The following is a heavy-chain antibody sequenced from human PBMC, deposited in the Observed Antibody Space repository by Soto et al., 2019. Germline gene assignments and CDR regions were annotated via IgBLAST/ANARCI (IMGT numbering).Heavy chain of an antibody. CDR3: ARDNSPYCSGWHNRHFDY. J-gene: IGHJ4*02. D-gene: IGHD6-19*01. V-gene: IGHV3-30-3*01. Sequence: QVQLVESGGGVVQPGRSLRLSCAASGFTFSSYAIHWVRQAPGKGLEWVAVISYDGSNKYYADSVKGRFTISRDNSKNTLYLHMNSLRAEDTAVYYCARDNSPYCSGWHNRHFDYWGQGTLVTVSS. CDR1: GFTFSSYA. CDR2: ISYDGSNK.